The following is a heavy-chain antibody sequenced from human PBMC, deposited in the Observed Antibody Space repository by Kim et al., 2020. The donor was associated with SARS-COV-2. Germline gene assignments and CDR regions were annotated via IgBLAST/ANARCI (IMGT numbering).Heavy chain of an antibody. D-gene: IGHD3-22*01. J-gene: IGHJ3*02. Sequence: SETLSLTCTVSGGSISSGGFYWSWIRQHPGKGLEWIGYIYYSGSTYYNPSLKSRLTISVDTSKNQFSLKLSSVTAADTAVYYCARDRLDSSGLLGTFDIWGQGTMVTVSS. V-gene: IGHV4-31*03. CDR1: GGSISSGGFY. CDR3: ARDRLDSSGLLGTFDI. CDR2: IYYSGST.